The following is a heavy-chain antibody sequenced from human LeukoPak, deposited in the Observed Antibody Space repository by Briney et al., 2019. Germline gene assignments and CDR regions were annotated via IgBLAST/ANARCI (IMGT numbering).Heavy chain of an antibody. CDR1: GFTYSSYA. J-gene: IGHJ4*02. CDR3: AKDRDVWGSLLDY. D-gene: IGHD3-16*01. CDR2: ISGSGAST. Sequence: QPGGSLRLSCAASGFTYSSYAMNWVRQAPGKGLEWVSTISGSGASTYYADSVKGRFTISRDNSKNTLYLQMNSLRAEDTAVYYCAKDRDVWGSLLDYWGQGTLVTVSS. V-gene: IGHV3-23*01.